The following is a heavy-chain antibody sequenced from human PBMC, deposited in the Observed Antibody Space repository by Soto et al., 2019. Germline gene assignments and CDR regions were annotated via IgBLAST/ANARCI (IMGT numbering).Heavy chain of an antibody. CDR1: GYTFTGYY. CDR2: INPNSGGT. D-gene: IGHD3-9*01. Sequence: QVQLVQSGAEVKKPGASVKVSCKASGYTFTGYYMHWVRQAPGQGLEWMGWINPNSGGTNYAQKFQGRVTMTRDTSISTAYMELSRLRSDDTAVYYCARPAILTGYYLGSGFDYWGQGTLVTVSS. V-gene: IGHV1-2*02. CDR3: ARPAILTGYYLGSGFDY. J-gene: IGHJ4*02.